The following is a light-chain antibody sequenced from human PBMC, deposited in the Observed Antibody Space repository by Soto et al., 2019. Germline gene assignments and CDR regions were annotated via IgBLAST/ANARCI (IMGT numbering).Light chain of an antibody. CDR1: QSISTY. Sequence: DIQMTQSPSSLSASVGDRVTITCRASQSISTYLNWYQQKPGKAPKLLIYAASSLQSGVPSRFSGSGSGTDFTLTISSLQPEDFATYYCQHSYSTVTFGQGTKVEIK. V-gene: IGKV1-39*01. J-gene: IGKJ1*01. CDR3: QHSYSTVT. CDR2: AAS.